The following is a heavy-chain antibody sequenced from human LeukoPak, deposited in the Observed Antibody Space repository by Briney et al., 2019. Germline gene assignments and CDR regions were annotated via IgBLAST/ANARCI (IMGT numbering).Heavy chain of an antibody. V-gene: IGHV3-7*04. D-gene: IGHD5-24*01. CDR1: GFTFSSYL. CDR3: AGRGDGNLYYFDH. CDR2: IKQDGGEK. Sequence: TGGAPRLSCAGSGFTFSSYLMSWVRQGPGKRLEWGAHIKQDGGEKYYVDSVKGRFTISRDNAKNSLYLQMNSLRPEDTAVYYCAGRGDGNLYYFDHWGQGTLVTASS. J-gene: IGHJ4*02.